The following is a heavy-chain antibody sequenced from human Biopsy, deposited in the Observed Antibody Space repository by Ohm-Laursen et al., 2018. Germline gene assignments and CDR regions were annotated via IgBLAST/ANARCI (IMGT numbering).Heavy chain of an antibody. V-gene: IGHV4-59*01. CDR1: GGSMTGYE. CDR3: ARVEAGTYDALDI. D-gene: IGHD1-26*01. Sequence: TLSLTCSVSGGSMTGYEWSWIRLAPGKGLEWIGYIYYGGGTKYNPSLASRVTFSVDMSKSQFSLKLYSVTAADTAVYYCARVEAGTYDALDIWGQGTLVAVSA. J-gene: IGHJ3*02. CDR2: IYYGGGT.